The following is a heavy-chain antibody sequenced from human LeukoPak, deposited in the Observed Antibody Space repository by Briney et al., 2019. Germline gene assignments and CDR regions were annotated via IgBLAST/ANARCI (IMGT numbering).Heavy chain of an antibody. CDR3: AKDRRYSSGWSYYYYYYMDV. Sequence: GGSLRLSCAASGFTFSSYWMIWVRQAPAKGLEWVANINQDGSEKYYVDSVKGRFNISRDNAKNTLYLQMNSLRAEDTAVYYCAKDRRYSSGWSYYYYYYMDVWGKGTTVTISS. J-gene: IGHJ6*03. CDR2: INQDGSEK. CDR1: GFTFSSYW. V-gene: IGHV3-7*01. D-gene: IGHD6-19*01.